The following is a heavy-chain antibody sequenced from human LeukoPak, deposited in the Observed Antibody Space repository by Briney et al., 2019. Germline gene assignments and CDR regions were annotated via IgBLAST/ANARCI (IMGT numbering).Heavy chain of an antibody. D-gene: IGHD2-2*01. J-gene: IGHJ4*01. Sequence: ASVKVSCKASGYTFTSNAMHWVRQAPGQRLEWMGWINAGNGNTKYSQKFQGRVTITRDTSASTAYMELSSLRSEDTAVYYCARSIVVVPAALDYWGQEPWSPSPQ. CDR1: GYTFTSNA. CDR2: INAGNGNT. CDR3: ARSIVVVPAALDY. V-gene: IGHV1-3*01.